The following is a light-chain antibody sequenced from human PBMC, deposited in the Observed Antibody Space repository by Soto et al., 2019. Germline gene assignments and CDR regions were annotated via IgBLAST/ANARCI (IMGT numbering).Light chain of an antibody. Sequence: QSALTQPASVSGSRGRSITISCTGTSGDIGSYNRVSWYQQHPGKAPKLIIYEVTDRPSGVSNRFSGSKSGNTASLTISGLQAEDEAEYYCSSYTNINTRACVFGTGTKLTVL. CDR3: SSYTNINTRACV. CDR2: EVT. V-gene: IGLV2-14*01. CDR1: SGDIGSYNR. J-gene: IGLJ1*01.